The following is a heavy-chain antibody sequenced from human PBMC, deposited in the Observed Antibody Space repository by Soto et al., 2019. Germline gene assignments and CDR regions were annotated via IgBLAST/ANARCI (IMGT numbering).Heavy chain of an antibody. V-gene: IGHV3-23*01. CDR3: AKNWDTTFSSSSH. Sequence: EVQLLESGGVLVQPGGSLRLSCAASGFTFTTYAMTWVRQAPGKGLEWVSAISGSGGSTYYADSVKGRFTISRDNSKNMLYLQMNSLRAEDTAVYYCAKNWDTTFSSSSHWGQGTLVTVSS. J-gene: IGHJ4*02. CDR1: GFTFTTYA. D-gene: IGHD6-6*01. CDR2: ISGSGGST.